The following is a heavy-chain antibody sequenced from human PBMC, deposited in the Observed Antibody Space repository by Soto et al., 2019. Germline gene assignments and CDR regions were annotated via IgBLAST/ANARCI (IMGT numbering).Heavy chain of an antibody. J-gene: IGHJ6*02. Sequence: PGGSLRLSCVASGLSVSGSNIYWVRQAAGKGLEWVSVMYSGGSTVNADSVKGRFTVSSDKSKNTLYLQMNSLRVEDTAVYYCAKDPPWTVGPLAMDVWGQGTTVTVSS. CDR2: MYSGGST. CDR1: GLSVSGSN. D-gene: IGHD1-26*01. V-gene: IGHV3-53*01. CDR3: AKDPPWTVGPLAMDV.